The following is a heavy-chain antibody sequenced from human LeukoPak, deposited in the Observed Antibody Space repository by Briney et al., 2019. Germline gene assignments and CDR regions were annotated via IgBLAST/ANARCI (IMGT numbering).Heavy chain of an antibody. J-gene: IGHJ4*02. D-gene: IGHD2-15*01. V-gene: IGHV3-23*01. CDR2: ISGSGGST. CDR1: GFTFSSYA. Sequence: GGSLRLSCAASGFTFSSYAMSWVRQAPGKGLEWVSAISGSGGSTYYADSVKGRFTISRDNSKNTLYLQMNSLRAEDTAVYYCAKSLRDVWVFRIEYYFDYWGQGTLVTVSS. CDR3: AKSLRDVWVFRIEYYFDY.